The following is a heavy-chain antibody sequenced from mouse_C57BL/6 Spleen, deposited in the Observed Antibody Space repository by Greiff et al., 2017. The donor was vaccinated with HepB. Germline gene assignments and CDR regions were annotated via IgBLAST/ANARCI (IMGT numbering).Heavy chain of an antibody. J-gene: IGHJ4*01. Sequence: VQLQQSGPELVKPGASVKISCKASGYAFSSSWMNWVKQRPGKGLEWIGRIYPGDGDTNYNGKFKGKATLTADKSSSTAYMQLSSLTSEDSAVYFCAYNGYAMDYWGQGTTVTVSS. V-gene: IGHV1-82*01. CDR3: AYNGYAMDY. CDR2: IYPGDGDT. D-gene: IGHD6-1*01. CDR1: GYAFSSSW.